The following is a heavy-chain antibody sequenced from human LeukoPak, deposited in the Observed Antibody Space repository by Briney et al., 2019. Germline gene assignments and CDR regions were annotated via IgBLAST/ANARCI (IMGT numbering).Heavy chain of an antibody. CDR1: GGSISSSSYY. Sequence: SETLSLTCTVSGGSISSSSYYWGWIRQPPGKGLEWIGSIYYSGSTYYNPSLKSRVTISVDTSKNQFSLKLSSVIAADTAVYYCAREGEGTGHYWANWFDPWGQGTLVTVSS. CDR2: IYYSGST. CDR3: AREGEGTGHYWANWFDP. D-gene: IGHD3/OR15-3a*01. V-gene: IGHV4-39*07. J-gene: IGHJ5*02.